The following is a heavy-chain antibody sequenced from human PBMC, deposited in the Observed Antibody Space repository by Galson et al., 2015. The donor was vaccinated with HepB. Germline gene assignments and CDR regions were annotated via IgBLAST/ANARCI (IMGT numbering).Heavy chain of an antibody. D-gene: IGHD2-2*02. V-gene: IGHV1-69*13. CDR1: GGTFSSYA. J-gene: IGHJ1*01. CDR2: IIPIFGTA. Sequence: SVKASCKASGGTFSSYAISWVRQAPGQGLEWMGGIIPIFGTANYAQKFQGRVTITADESTSTAYMELSSLRSEDTAVYYCARDTVPAAIGNFQHWGQGTLVTVSS. CDR3: ARDTVPAAIGNFQH.